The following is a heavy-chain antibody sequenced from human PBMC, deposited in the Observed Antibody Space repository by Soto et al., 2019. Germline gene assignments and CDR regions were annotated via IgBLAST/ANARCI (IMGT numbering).Heavy chain of an antibody. CDR2: ISDSGFDT. D-gene: IGHD3-16*01. CDR1: GFSFSDFA. J-gene: IGHJ4*02. V-gene: IGHV3-23*01. CDR3: AVPDKTSNYVHY. Sequence: GGSLRLSCAASGFSFSDFAMSWVRLAPGKRLEWVSAISDSGFDTYPADSVKGRFSISKDFSRNTLLLQMNSLRVDDTAIYYCAVPDKTSNYVHYWGQGTQVTVSS.